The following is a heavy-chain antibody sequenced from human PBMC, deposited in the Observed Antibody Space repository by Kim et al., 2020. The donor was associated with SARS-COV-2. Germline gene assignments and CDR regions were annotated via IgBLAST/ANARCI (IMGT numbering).Heavy chain of an antibody. CDR3: ARRGYGDNYMYGMDV. J-gene: IGHJ6*02. Sequence: SQTLSLTCTVSGGSISSSYYWGWVRQPPGKGLEWIGNMYYSGSPSYNSSLKSRVTISVDTSKNQFSLEVSSVTAADTAVYYCARRGYGDNYMYGMDVWGQ. V-gene: IGHV4-39*01. CDR1: GGSISSSYY. D-gene: IGHD4-17*01. CDR2: MYYSGSP.